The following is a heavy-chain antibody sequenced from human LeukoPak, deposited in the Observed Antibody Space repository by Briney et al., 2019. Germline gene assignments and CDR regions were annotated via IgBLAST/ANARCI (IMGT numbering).Heavy chain of an antibody. CDR1: GGTFSSYA. V-gene: IGHV1-69*13. CDR2: IIPIFGTA. D-gene: IGHD3-10*01. Sequence: ASVKVFCKASGGTFSSYAISWVRQAPGQGLEWMGGIIPIFGTANYAQKFQGRVTITADESTSTAYMELSSLRSEDTAVYYCASDIHGSQPSDYWGQGTLVIVSS. J-gene: IGHJ4*02. CDR3: ASDIHGSQPSDY.